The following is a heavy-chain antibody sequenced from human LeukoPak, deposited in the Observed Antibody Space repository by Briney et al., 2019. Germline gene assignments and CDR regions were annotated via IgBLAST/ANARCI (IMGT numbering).Heavy chain of an antibody. V-gene: IGHV3-48*02. J-gene: IGHJ4*02. CDR3: ARDLSGSGIYYFDY. CDR1: GFTFNTYA. Sequence: GGSLRLSCAASGFTFNTYAMNWVRQAPGKGLEWVSYISSSSTIYYADSVKGRFTISRDNAKNSLYLQMNSLRDEDTAVYYCARDLSGSGIYYFDYWGQGTLVTASS. D-gene: IGHD3-10*01. CDR2: ISSSSTI.